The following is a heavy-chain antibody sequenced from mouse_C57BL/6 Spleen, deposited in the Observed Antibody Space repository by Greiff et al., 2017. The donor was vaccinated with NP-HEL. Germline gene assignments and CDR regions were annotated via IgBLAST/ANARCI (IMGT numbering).Heavy chain of an antibody. Sequence: EVKLVESGGGLVKPGGSLKLSCAASGFTFSDYGMHWVRQAPEKGLEWVAYISSGSSTIYDADTVKGRFTISRDNAKNTLFLQMTSLRSEDTAMYYCARNWVYYFDYWGQGTTLTVSS. D-gene: IGHD4-1*01. CDR3: ARNWVYYFDY. V-gene: IGHV5-17*01. CDR1: GFTFSDYG. J-gene: IGHJ2*01. CDR2: ISSGSSTI.